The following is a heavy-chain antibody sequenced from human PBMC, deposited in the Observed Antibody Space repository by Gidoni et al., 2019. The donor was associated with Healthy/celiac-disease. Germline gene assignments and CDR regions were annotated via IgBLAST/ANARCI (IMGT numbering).Heavy chain of an antibody. CDR2: ISSSSITT. J-gene: IGHJ4*02. D-gene: IGHD3-22*01. CDR3: ARAAEAYYYDSSGWYFDY. Sequence: EVQLVESGGGLVQPGGSLRLSCAACGFTFSSDSMNWVRQAPGKGPEWVSYISSSSITTYYADSVKGRFTISRDNAKNSLYLQMNSLRAEDTAVYYCARAAEAYYYDSSGWYFDYWGQGTLVTVSS. V-gene: IGHV3-48*01. CDR1: GFTFSSDS.